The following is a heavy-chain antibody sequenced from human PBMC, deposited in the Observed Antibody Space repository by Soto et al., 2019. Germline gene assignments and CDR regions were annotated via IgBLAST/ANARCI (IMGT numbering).Heavy chain of an antibody. CDR2: IYYSGGT. CDR1: GGSISSSSYY. V-gene: IGHV4-39*07. CDR3: ARVRGFGDAFDI. Sequence: SETLSLTCTVSGGSISSSSYYWGWIRQPPGKGLEWIGSIYYSGGTYYNPSLKSRVTISVDTSKNQFSLKLSSVTAADTAVYYCARVRGFGDAFDIWGQGTMVTVSS. D-gene: IGHD3-10*01. J-gene: IGHJ3*02.